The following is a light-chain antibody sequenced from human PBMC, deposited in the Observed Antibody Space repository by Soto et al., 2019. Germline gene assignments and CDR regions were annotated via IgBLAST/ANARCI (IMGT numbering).Light chain of an antibody. Sequence: QSVLTQPPSASGTPGQRVTISWSGSHSNSGSNYVYWYQQLPGTAPKLLIYSNDQRPSGVPDRFSGSKYGATASLAISGHRSDDEADYYCVSWDNSLRGRVFGGGTKLTVL. V-gene: IGLV1-47*02. CDR1: HSNSGSNY. J-gene: IGLJ3*02. CDR2: SND. CDR3: VSWDNSLRGRV.